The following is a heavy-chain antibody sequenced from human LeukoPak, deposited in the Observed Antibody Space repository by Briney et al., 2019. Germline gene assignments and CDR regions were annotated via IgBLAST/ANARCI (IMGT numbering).Heavy chain of an antibody. Sequence: PGGSLRLSCAASGFTFDDYAMHWVRQTPGKGLEWVSLISWDGGSTFYADSVKDRFTISRDNSKMSLYLQMNSLRHEDTALYYCAKDISYRGIAVADYWGQGTLVTVSS. J-gene: IGHJ4*02. CDR2: ISWDGGST. D-gene: IGHD6-19*01. V-gene: IGHV3-43*01. CDR1: GFTFDDYA. CDR3: AKDISYRGIAVADY.